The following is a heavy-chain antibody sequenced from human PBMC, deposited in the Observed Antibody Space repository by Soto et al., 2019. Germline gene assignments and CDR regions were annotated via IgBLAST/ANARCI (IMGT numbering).Heavy chain of an antibody. CDR3: ARVKDTLYRHYYFDY. Sequence: LSXTCRVYGGIIDRGDYFWSGIRQPPGKGLECIGSIFYTGGTYYSPSLKSRASMSMDTSKNLFYLRLRSLTAADTAVYFCARVKDTLYRHYYFDYWGQGTPVTVSS. CDR2: IFYTGGT. CDR1: GGIIDRGDYF. J-gene: IGHJ4*02. V-gene: IGHV4-30-4*01. D-gene: IGHD2-15*01.